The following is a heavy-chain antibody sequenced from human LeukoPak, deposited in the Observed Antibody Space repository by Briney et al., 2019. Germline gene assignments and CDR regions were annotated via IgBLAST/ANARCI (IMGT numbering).Heavy chain of an antibody. J-gene: IGHJ5*02. Sequence: ASVKVSCKTSGYTFTGYYMHWVRQAPGQGLEWMGIINPSGGSTSYAQKFQGRVTMTRDMSTSTVYMELSSLRSEDTAVYYCARSGQQWLVQNNWFDPWGQGTLVTVSS. CDR3: ARSGQQWLVQNNWFDP. D-gene: IGHD6-19*01. CDR1: GYTFTGYY. V-gene: IGHV1-46*01. CDR2: INPSGGST.